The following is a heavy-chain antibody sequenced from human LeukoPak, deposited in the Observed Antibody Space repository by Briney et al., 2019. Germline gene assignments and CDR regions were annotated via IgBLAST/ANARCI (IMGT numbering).Heavy chain of an antibody. CDR3: ARVDGSSSCPDY. J-gene: IGHJ4*02. Sequence: PGGSLRLSCAASGFTFSSYWMSWVRQAPGKGLEWVANIKEDGSETYYVDSVKGRFTIFIDNAKNLLYLDMNSLRAQDAALYYCARVDGSSSCPDYWGQGTLVTVSS. CDR1: GFTFSSYW. D-gene: IGHD6-19*01. V-gene: IGHV3-7*01. CDR2: IKEDGSET.